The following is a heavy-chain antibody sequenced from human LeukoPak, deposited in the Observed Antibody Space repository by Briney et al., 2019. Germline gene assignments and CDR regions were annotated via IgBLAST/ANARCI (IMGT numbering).Heavy chain of an antibody. D-gene: IGHD6-19*01. V-gene: IGHV3-23*01. CDR1: GFTFNNYA. CDR3: TQDMTPFGAVAGKIHY. Sequence: GVLRLSCSVSGFTFNNYAMSWVRQAPGKGLEWVSGISGSGGGTYYADSVKGRFTISRDNSKNTLYLRMNSLRAGDTAVYYCTQDMTPFGAVAGKIHYWGQGTLVTVSS. CDR2: ISGSGGGT. J-gene: IGHJ4*02.